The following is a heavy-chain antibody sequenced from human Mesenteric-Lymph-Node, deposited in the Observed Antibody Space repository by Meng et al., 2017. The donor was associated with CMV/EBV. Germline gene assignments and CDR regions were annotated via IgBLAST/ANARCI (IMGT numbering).Heavy chain of an antibody. CDR1: GYTFTSYA. V-gene: IGHV1-2*02. CDR3: ASHCSSTSCYYYGMDV. J-gene: IGHJ6*02. Sequence: ASVKVSCKASGYTFTSYAMHWVRQAPGQRLEWMGWINPNSGGTNYAQKFQGRVTMTRDTSISTAYMELSRLRSDDTAVYYCASHCSSTSCYYYGMDVWGQGTTVTVSS. CDR2: INPNSGGT. D-gene: IGHD2-2*01.